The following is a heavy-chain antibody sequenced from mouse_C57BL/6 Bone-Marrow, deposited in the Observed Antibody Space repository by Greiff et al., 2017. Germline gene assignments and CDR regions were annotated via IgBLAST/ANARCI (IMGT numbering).Heavy chain of an antibody. CDR2: IDPSDSET. D-gene: IGHD2-4*01. CDR1: GYTFTSYW. CDR3: ARSGYDYSLFAY. Sequence: VQLQQPGAELVRPGSSVKLSCKASGYTFTSYWMHWVKQRPIQGLEWIGNIDPSDSETHYNQKFKDKATLTVDKSSSTAYMQLSSLTSEDSAVYYCARSGYDYSLFAYWGKGTLVTVSA. J-gene: IGHJ3*01. V-gene: IGHV1-52*01.